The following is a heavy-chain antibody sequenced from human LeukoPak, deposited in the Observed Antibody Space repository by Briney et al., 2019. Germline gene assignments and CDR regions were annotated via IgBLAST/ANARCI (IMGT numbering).Heavy chain of an antibody. D-gene: IGHD5-24*01. CDR1: GFTFSRNS. CDR3: ARDLATTRDYYGMDV. Sequence: PGGSLRLSCAAPGFTFSRNSMSWVRQAPGKGLGWVSVIYSGGSTYYADSVKGRFTISRDNSKNTLYLQMNSLRAEDTAVYYCARDLATTRDYYGMDVWGQGTTVTVSS. V-gene: IGHV3-53*01. CDR2: IYSGGST. J-gene: IGHJ6*02.